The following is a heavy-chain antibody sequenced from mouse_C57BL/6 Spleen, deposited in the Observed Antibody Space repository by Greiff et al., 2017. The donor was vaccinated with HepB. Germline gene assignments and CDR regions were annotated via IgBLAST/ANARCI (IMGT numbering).Heavy chain of an antibody. CDR3: GREDDGSSYPAWFAY. CDR1: GYTFTSYG. J-gene: IGHJ3*01. CDR2: IYPRSGNT. D-gene: IGHD1-1*01. Sequence: VKLQESGAELARPGASVKLSCKASGYTFTSYGISWVKQRTGQGLEWIGEIYPRSGNTNYNEKFKGKATLTADKPSSTAYMELRSLTSEDSAVYFCGREDDGSSYPAWFAYWGQGTLVTVSA. V-gene: IGHV1-81*01.